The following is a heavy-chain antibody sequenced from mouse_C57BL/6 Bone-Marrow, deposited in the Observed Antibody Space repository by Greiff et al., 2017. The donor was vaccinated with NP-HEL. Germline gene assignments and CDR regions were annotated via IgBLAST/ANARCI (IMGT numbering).Heavy chain of an antibody. CDR1: GYTFTSYC. CDR3: AREGVAPYAMDY. CDR2: IDPSDSYT. Sequence: QVHVKQPGAELVKPGASVKLSCKASGYTFTSYCMQWVKQRPGQGLEWIGEIDPSDSYTNYNQKFKGKATLTVDTSSSTAYMQLSSLTSEDSVVYYCAREGVAPYAMDYWGQGTSVTVSS. J-gene: IGHJ4*01. V-gene: IGHV1-50*01. D-gene: IGHD1-1*01.